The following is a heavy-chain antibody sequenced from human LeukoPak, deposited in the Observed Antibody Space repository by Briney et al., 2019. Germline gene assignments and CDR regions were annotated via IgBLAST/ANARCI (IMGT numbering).Heavy chain of an antibody. J-gene: IGHJ4*02. Sequence: PSENLSLTCSVSCGCINSDWWTWIRQPAGPGLEWIGRIHSSETTIYSPSLKSRVTMSLDMAKKQFSLKVTSVTAADPAVYYCARVGYGGYGVLDYWSQGILVTVSS. CDR1: CGCINSDW. CDR3: ARVGYGGYGVLDY. D-gene: IGHD4-17*01. CDR2: IHSSETT. V-gene: IGHV4-4*07.